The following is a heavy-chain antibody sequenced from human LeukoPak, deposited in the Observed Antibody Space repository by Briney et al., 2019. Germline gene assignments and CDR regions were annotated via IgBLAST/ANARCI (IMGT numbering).Heavy chain of an antibody. V-gene: IGHV4-61*01. Sequence: SETLSLTCTVSGGSVSSGSYYWSWIRQPPGKGLEWIAYIYYSGNTNYNPSLKSRVTISVDTSKNQFSLKLTSATAADTAVYYCARVATTGSYFDYWGQGTLVTVSS. J-gene: IGHJ4*02. CDR1: GGSVSSGSYY. CDR2: IYYSGNT. CDR3: ARVATTGSYFDY. D-gene: IGHD4-17*01.